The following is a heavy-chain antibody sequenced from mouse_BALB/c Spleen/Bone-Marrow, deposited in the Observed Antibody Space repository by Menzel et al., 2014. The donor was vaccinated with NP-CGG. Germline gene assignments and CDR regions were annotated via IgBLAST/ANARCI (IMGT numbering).Heavy chain of an antibody. J-gene: IGHJ2*01. CDR3: ARPDYYGYLNY. CDR1: GFDFSRYW. V-gene: IGHV4-1*02. Sequence: VQLKESGGSLVQPGGSLKLSCAASGFDFSRYWMSWVRQAPGKGLEWIGEINPDSRTINYSPSLKDKFIISRDNAKNTLYLRLNKVRSEDTALYYCARPDYYGYLNYWGQGTTLTVSS. CDR2: INPDSRTI. D-gene: IGHD1-1*01.